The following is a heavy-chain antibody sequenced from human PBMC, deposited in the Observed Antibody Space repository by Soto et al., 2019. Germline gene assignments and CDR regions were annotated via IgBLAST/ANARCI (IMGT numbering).Heavy chain of an antibody. CDR1: GFILSEYA. Sequence: PGGSLRLSCTASGFILSEYAMNWVRHTPGAGLEWVSTLSKDGANEHYVDSVKGRFTISRDDAKNTLYLQMNSLRAEDTAVYYCAKEGPGTGSPFWFDPWGQGTLVTVSS. CDR2: LSKDGANE. J-gene: IGHJ5*02. CDR3: AKEGPGTGSPFWFDP. D-gene: IGHD7-27*01. V-gene: IGHV3-23*01.